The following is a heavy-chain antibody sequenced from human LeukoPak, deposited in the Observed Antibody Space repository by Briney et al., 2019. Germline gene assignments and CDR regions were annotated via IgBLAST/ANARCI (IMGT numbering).Heavy chain of an antibody. D-gene: IGHD2-2*03. CDR3: AKDHGYCSSTSCYADLDY. J-gene: IGHJ4*02. Sequence: PGGSLRLSCAASGFTFSSYAMSWVRQAPGKGLEWVSAISGSGGSTYYADSVKGRFTISRDNSKNTLYLQMNSLRAEDTAVYYCAKDHGYCSSTSCYADLDYWGQGTLVTVSS. V-gene: IGHV3-23*01. CDR1: GFTFSSYA. CDR2: ISGSGGST.